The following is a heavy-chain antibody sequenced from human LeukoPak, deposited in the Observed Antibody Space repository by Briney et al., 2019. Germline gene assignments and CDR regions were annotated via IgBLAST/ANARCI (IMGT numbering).Heavy chain of an antibody. CDR1: GGTFSSYA. CDR2: IIPIFGTA. D-gene: IGHD3-9*01. CDR3: ARARYYDILTGYYHFDY. Sequence: GASVKVSCKASGGTFSSYAISWARQAPGQGLEWMGGIIPIFGTANYAQKFQGRVTITTDESTSTAYMELSSLRSEDTAVYYCARARYYDILTGYYHFDYWGQGTLVTVSS. J-gene: IGHJ4*02. V-gene: IGHV1-69*05.